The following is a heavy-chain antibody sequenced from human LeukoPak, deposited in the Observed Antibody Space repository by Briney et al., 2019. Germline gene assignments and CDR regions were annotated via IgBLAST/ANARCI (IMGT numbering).Heavy chain of an antibody. J-gene: IGHJ4*02. CDR3: GRGKVVVTDFDY. V-gene: IGHV1-2*02. Sequence: ASVKVSCKASGYTFTGYFMHWVRQAPGQGLEWMGWINPNSGGTDYAQKFQGRVTMTRDTSISTAYLELSRLTSDDTAVYYCGRGKVVVTDFDYWGQGTLVTVSS. D-gene: IGHD3-22*01. CDR1: GYTFTGYF. CDR2: INPNSGGT.